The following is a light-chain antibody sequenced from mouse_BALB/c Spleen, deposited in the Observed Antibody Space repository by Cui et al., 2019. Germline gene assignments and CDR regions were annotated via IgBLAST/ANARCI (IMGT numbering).Light chain of an antibody. CDR2: SAS. CDR3: QQYNSYPYT. Sequence: DIVMTQSQKFMSTSVGDRVSVTCKASQNGGTNVAWYQQKPGQSPKALISSASYRYSGVPDRFTGSGSGTDFTLTISNVQSEDLAEYFCQQYNSYPYTFGGGTKLEIK. V-gene: IGKV6-15*01. J-gene: IGKJ2*01. CDR1: QNGGTN.